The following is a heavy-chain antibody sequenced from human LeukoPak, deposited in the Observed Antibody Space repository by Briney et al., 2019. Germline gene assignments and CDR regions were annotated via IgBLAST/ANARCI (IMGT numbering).Heavy chain of an antibody. J-gene: IGHJ6*03. CDR3: ARQVRGSYYGSGSQPYFYYYMDV. Sequence: GGSLRLSRAASGFTFSRYEMNWVRQAPGKGLEWVSYISSSGSTIYYADSVKGRFTISRDNAKNSLYLQMNSLRAEDTAVYYCARQVRGSYYGSGSQPYFYYYMDVWGKGTTVTISS. CDR2: ISSSGSTI. CDR1: GFTFSRYE. D-gene: IGHD3-10*01. V-gene: IGHV3-48*03.